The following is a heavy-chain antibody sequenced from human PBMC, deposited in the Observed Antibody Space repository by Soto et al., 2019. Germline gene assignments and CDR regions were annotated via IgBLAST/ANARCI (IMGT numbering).Heavy chain of an antibody. V-gene: IGHV3-15*07. CDR2: IKSKTDGGTT. D-gene: IGHD6-13*01. CDR1: GFTFSNAW. CDR3: TTERRLYSSSWYRKNYYFDY. J-gene: IGHJ4*02. Sequence: EVQLVESGGGLVKPGGSLRLSCAASGFTFSNAWMNWVRQAPGKGREWVGRIKSKTDGGTTDYAAPVKGRFTISRDDSKNTLYLQMNSLKTEDTAVYYCTTERRLYSSSWYRKNYYFDYWGQGTLVTVSS.